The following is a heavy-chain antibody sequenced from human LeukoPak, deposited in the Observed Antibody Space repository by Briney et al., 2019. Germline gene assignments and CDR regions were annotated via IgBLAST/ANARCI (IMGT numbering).Heavy chain of an antibody. V-gene: IGHV3-11*04. CDR2: ISSSGSTI. D-gene: IGHD3-10*01. CDR1: GFTFSDYY. Sequence: GGSLRLSCAASGFTFSDYYMSWIRQAPGKGLEWVSYISSSGSTIYYADSVKGRFTISRDNAKNSLYLQMNSLRAEDTAVYYCARDSRRIWFGELEDYYMDVWGKGTTVTVSS. CDR3: ARDSRRIWFGELEDYYMDV. J-gene: IGHJ6*03.